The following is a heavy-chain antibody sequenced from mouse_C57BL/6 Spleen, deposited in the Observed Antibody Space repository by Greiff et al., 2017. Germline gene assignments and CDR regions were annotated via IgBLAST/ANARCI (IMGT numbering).Heavy chain of an antibody. D-gene: IGHD2-5*01. CDR3: AREGGSNYLFDY. CDR1: GFTFSDYY. V-gene: IGHV5-16*01. CDR2: INYDGSST. J-gene: IGHJ2*01. Sequence: EVQLVESEGGLVQPGSSMKLSCTASGFTFSDYYMAWVRQVPEKGLEWVANINYDGSSTYYLDSLKSRFIISRDNAKNILYLQMSSLKSEDTATYYCAREGGSNYLFDYWGQGTTLTVSS.